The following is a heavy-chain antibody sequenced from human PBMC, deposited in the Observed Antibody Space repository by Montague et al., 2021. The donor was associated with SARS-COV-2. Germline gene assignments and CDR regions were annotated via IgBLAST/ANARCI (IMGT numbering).Heavy chain of an antibody. CDR3: ARHITGSGNAFDI. Sequence: SETLSLTCTVSGGSISSTSYYWGWIRQPPGKGLEWIGSISYSGSTYYKSSLKSRVTISVDTSKNQFSLRLSSVTAADTAMYYCARHITGSGNAFDIWGQGTMVTASS. V-gene: IGHV4-39*01. CDR2: ISYSGST. CDR1: GGSISSTSYY. D-gene: IGHD3-10*01. J-gene: IGHJ3*02.